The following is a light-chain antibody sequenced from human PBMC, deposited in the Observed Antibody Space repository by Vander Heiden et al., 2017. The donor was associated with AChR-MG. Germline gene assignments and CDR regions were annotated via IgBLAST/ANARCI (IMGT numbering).Light chain of an antibody. CDR2: WAS. CDR1: QSLLYTSNNNNF. CDR3: QQDYRTHT. Sequence: IVMTQSPDSLAVSLGERATINCKSSQSLLYTSNNNNFLDWFQQKPGQPPRLLIYWASTREYGVPDRFSGSGSGTDFSLTSSSLQAEDVAVYYCQQDYRTHTFGQGTTVQIK. V-gene: IGKV4-1*01. J-gene: IGKJ1*01.